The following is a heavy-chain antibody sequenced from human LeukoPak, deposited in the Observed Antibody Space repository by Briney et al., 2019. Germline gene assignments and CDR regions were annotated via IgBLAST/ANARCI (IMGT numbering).Heavy chain of an antibody. D-gene: IGHD3-22*01. J-gene: IGHJ4*02. CDR3: AKGGTYYYDSSGYYYPSFDY. CDR2: ISWNSGSI. V-gene: IGHV3-9*01. Sequence: PGRSLRLSCAASGLTFDDYAMHWVRQAPGKGLEWVSGISWNSGSIGYADSVKGRFTISRDNAKNSLYLQMNSLRAEDTALYYCAKGGTYYYDSSGYYYPSFDYWGQGTLVTVSS. CDR1: GLTFDDYA.